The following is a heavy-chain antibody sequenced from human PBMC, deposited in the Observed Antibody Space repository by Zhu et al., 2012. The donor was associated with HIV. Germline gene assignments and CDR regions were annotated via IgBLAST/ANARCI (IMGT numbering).Heavy chain of an antibody. D-gene: IGHD3-10*01. CDR2: IYHSGST. V-gene: IGHV4-38-2*02. CDR1: GYSISSGYY. Sequence: QVQLQESGPGLVKPSETLSLTCAVSGYSISSGYYWGWTRQPPGQGLEWIGSIYHSGSTYYNPSLKSRVTISLDTSKNQFSLKLSSVTAADTAVYYCAREPEGYGSGIFIREGYYGMDVWGQGTTGHRLL. J-gene: IGHJ6*02. CDR3: AREPEGYGSGIFIREGYYGMDV.